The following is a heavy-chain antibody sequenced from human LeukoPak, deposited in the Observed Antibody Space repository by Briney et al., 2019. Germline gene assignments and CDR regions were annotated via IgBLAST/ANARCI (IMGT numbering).Heavy chain of an antibody. D-gene: IGHD3-10*01. CDR3: ARGDYYGSGNSDY. Sequence: SETLSLTCAVYGGSFSGYYWSWIRQPPGKGLEWIGEINHSGSTNYNPSLKSRVTISVDTSKNQFSLKLSSVTAADTAVYYCARGDYYGSGNSDYWGQGTLVTVSS. V-gene: IGHV4-34*01. CDR2: INHSGST. CDR1: GGSFSGYY. J-gene: IGHJ4*02.